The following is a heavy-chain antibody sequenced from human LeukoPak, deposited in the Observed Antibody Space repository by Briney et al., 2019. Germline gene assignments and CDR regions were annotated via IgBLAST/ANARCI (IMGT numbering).Heavy chain of an antibody. CDR2: INPSGGST. D-gene: IGHD2-2*01. J-gene: IGHJ5*02. V-gene: IGHV1-46*01. CDR1: GYTFTSYY. CDR3: ARAGAIRNWFDP. Sequence: ASVKVSCTASGYTFTSYYMHWVRQAPGQGLEWMGIINPSGGSTSYAQKFQGRVTMTRDTSTSTVYMELSSLRSEDTAVYYCARAGAIRNWFDPWGQGTLVTVSS.